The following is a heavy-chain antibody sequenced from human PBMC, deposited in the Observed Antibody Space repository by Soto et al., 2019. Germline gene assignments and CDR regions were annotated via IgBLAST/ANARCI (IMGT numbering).Heavy chain of an antibody. J-gene: IGHJ4*02. CDR2: IHPSGGGT. D-gene: IGHD2-21*02. CDR3: ASGCHSAVATASFDN. V-gene: IGHV1-46*02. CDR1: GYTFNTSY. Sequence: QVQLVQSGAEVRKPGASVKVSCRPSGYTFNTSYLHWLRQAPGQALEWMVVIHPSGGGTTYTQKILCRVTVPRDTTTTTVFMELSSLRYDDTAVSYCASGCHSAVATASFDNWGQGTLVTVSS.